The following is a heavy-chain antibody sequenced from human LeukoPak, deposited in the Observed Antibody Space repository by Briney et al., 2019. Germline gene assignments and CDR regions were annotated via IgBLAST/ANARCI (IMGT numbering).Heavy chain of an antibody. CDR2: IWYDGSNK. Sequence: PGRSLRLSCAASGFTFSSYGMHWVRQAPGKGLEWVAVIWYDGSNKYYADSVKGRFTISRDNSKNALYLQMNSLRAEDTAVYYCARDWSSSPVYWGQGTLVTVSS. D-gene: IGHD6-13*01. V-gene: IGHV3-33*01. CDR1: GFTFSSYG. CDR3: ARDWSSSPVY. J-gene: IGHJ4*02.